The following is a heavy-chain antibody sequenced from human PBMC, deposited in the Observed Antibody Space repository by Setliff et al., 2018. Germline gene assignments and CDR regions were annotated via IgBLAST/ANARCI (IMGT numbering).Heavy chain of an antibody. Sequence: ASVKVSCKASGYTFTDYYMHWVQQAPGKGLEWMGRVDPEDGETIYAEKFQGRVTITADTSTDTAYMELSSLRSEDTAVYYCARGFRWLNGFDPWGQGTLVTVSS. CDR2: VDPEDGET. CDR1: GYTFTDYY. D-gene: IGHD5-12*01. V-gene: IGHV1-69-2*01. J-gene: IGHJ5*02. CDR3: ARGFRWLNGFDP.